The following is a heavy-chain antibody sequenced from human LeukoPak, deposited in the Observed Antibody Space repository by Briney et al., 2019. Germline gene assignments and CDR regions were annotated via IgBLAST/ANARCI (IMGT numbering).Heavy chain of an antibody. CDR3: ARQGNWNLDY. Sequence: SETLSLTCTVSGGSISRYYWSWIRQPPGKGLEWIGYIYYSGSTNYNPSLKSRVTISVDTSKNQFSLKLTSVTAADTAIYYCARQGNWNLDYWGQGTLVTVSS. J-gene: IGHJ4*02. CDR1: GGSISRYY. V-gene: IGHV4-59*08. CDR2: IYYSGST. D-gene: IGHD1-1*01.